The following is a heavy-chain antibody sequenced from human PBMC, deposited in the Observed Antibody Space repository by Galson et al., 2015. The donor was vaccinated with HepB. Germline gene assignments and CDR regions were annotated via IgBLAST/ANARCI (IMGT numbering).Heavy chain of an antibody. D-gene: IGHD3-22*01. V-gene: IGHV3-21*01. CDR1: GFTFSAYS. CDR3: ARDYKGGQDSSGYYWDY. CDR2: ISTSGFYI. J-gene: IGHJ4*02. Sequence: SLRLSCAASGFTFSAYSMNWVRQAPGKGPEWVSSISTSGFYIYYADSVEGRFTISRDNAKNSLSLQMNSLRVEDTAVYYCARDYKGGQDSSGYYWDYWGQGTLVTVSS.